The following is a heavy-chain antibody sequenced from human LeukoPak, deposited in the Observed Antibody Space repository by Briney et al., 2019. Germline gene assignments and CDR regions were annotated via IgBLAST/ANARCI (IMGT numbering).Heavy chain of an antibody. CDR2: INPTGGST. V-gene: IGHV1-46*01. Sequence: ASVKVSCKASGYTFTTYYVHWVRQAPGQGLEWMGIINPTGGSTVYAHNFQGRVTMTRDTSTSTVYMDLSSLRSDDTAVYYCARDPSGDFWSGPGYWGQGTLVTVSS. CDR1: GYTFTTYY. D-gene: IGHD3/OR15-3a*01. CDR3: ARDPSGDFWSGPGY. J-gene: IGHJ4*02.